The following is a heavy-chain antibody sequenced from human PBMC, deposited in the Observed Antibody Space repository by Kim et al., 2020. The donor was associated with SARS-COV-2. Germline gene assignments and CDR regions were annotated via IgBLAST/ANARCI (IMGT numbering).Heavy chain of an antibody. J-gene: IGHJ5*02. V-gene: IGHV4-4*02. CDR2: IYHSDNT. CDR1: GGSISTNNW. CDR3: ARDGNWLDP. Sequence: SETLSLTCAVSGGSISTNNWWSWVRQPPGKGLEWIGEIYHSDNTNYNPSLKSRVTISVDKSKNQFSLKLSSVTAADTAVYYCARDGNWLDPWGQGTLVTVSS.